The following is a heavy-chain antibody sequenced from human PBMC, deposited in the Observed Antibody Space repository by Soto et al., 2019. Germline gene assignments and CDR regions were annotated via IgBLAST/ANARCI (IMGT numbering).Heavy chain of an antibody. CDR3: ARGHYYGSSGYPRWGI. CDR2: IYPGDSDT. J-gene: IGHJ3*02. CDR1: GYSFTSYW. Sequence: GESLKISCKGSGYSFTSYWIGWVRQMPGKGLEWMGIIYPGDSDTRYSPSFQGQVTISADKSISTAYLQWSSLKASDTAMYYCARGHYYGSSGYPRWGIWGQGTMVTVSS. D-gene: IGHD3-22*01. V-gene: IGHV5-51*01.